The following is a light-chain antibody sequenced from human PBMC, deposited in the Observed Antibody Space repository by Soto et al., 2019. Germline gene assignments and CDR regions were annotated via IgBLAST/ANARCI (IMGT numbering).Light chain of an antibody. V-gene: IGKV3-20*01. J-gene: IGKJ5*01. Sequence: IMMTQSPATLSLSPGERATLSCRAGQNIRSYLALYQQKSGQAPRLLIHDASNRAPGTPARFSGSGSGTDFTLTISRLEPEDFAVYYCQQYGSSPPITFGQGTRLEIK. CDR3: QQYGSSPPIT. CDR2: DAS. CDR1: QNIRSY.